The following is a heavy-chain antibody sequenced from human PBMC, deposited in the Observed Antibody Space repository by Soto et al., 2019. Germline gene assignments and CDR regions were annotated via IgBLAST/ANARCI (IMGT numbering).Heavy chain of an antibody. Sequence: PSETLSLTCAVSGGSISSSNLWSWVPQPPGKGLEWIGEIYHSGSTNYNPSLKSRVTISVDKSKNQFSLKLSSVTAADTAVYYCASSSVGATPFGIWGQGTMVTVSS. CDR1: GGSISSSNL. J-gene: IGHJ3*02. CDR3: ASSSVGATPFGI. D-gene: IGHD1-26*01. CDR2: IYHSGST. V-gene: IGHV4-4*02.